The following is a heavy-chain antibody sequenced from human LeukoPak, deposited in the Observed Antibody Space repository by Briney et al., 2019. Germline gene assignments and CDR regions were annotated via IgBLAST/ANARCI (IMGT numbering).Heavy chain of an antibody. Sequence: PSETLSLTCTVSGGSISSSSYSWGWIRQPPGKGLEWIGSIYYSGSTYYNPSLKSRVTISVDTSKNQFSLKLSSVTAADTAVYYCARPFYSGSYSAAFDIWGQGTMVTVSS. D-gene: IGHD1-26*01. J-gene: IGHJ3*02. CDR3: ARPFYSGSYSAAFDI. V-gene: IGHV4-39*01. CDR2: IYYSGST. CDR1: GGSISSSSYS.